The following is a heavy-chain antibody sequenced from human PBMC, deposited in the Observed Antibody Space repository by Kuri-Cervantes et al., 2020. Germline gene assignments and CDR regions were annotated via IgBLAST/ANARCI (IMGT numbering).Heavy chain of an antibody. J-gene: IGHJ4*02. CDR2: ISGSGGST. D-gene: IGHD4-11*01. CDR1: GFTFSSYA. CDR3: AREMITITTFFDF. Sequence: LSLTCAASGFTFSSYAMSWVRQAPGKGLEWVSAISGSGGSTYYADSVKGRFTISRDNSKNTLYLQMNSLRAEDTAAYYCAREMITITTFFDFWGQGTLVTVSS. V-gene: IGHV3-23*01.